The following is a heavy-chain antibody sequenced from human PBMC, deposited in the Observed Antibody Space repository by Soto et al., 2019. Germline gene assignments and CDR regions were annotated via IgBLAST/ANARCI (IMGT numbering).Heavy chain of an antibody. CDR1: GNTVPNYA. J-gene: IGHJ3*02. CDR3: AVPTADRGFDAFDI. D-gene: IGHD5-12*01. Sequence: GASVKVSCKASGNTVPNYAIHWVRQAPGQRLEWMGWINAGNGNTKYPQKFQGRVTITRDTSASTAYMELSSLRSEDTAVYYCAVPTADRGFDAFDIWGQGTMVTVSS. CDR2: INAGNGNT. V-gene: IGHV1-3*01.